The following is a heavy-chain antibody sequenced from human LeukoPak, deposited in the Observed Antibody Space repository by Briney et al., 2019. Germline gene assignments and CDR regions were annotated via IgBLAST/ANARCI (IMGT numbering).Heavy chain of an antibody. CDR2: INHSGST. J-gene: IGHJ4*02. CDR1: GGSFSDYY. V-gene: IGHV4-34*01. CDR3: ASAAPYFDY. Sequence: SETLSLTCAVYGGSFSDYYWSWIRQPPGMGLEWMGEINHSGSTNYNPSLKSRVTISVDTSKNQFSLKLSSVTAADTAVYYCASAAPYFDYWGQGTLVTVSS.